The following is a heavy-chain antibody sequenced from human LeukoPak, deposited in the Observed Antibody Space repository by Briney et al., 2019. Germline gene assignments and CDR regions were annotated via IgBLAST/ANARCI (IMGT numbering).Heavy chain of an antibody. Sequence: SETLSLTCTVSGASIRSYYWSWIRQAPGKGLEWVGFISYSGYTSYSPSLKSRIAISVDTSKSQFSLRPTSMTAADTAIYYCARGRNDNGGMFFDSWAQGTLVTVSS. V-gene: IGHV4-59*01. CDR2: ISYSGYT. CDR1: GASIRSYY. J-gene: IGHJ4*02. D-gene: IGHD4-23*01. CDR3: ARGRNDNGGMFFDS.